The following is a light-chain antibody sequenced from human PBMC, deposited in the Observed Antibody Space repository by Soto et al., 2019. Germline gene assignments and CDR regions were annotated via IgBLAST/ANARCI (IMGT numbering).Light chain of an antibody. J-gene: IGKJ1*01. CDR2: AAY. V-gene: IGKV3-20*01. Sequence: EVVLTQSPDTLSFSPWERATISCRASQSVPNNYLAWYLQKPGQAPKVLIYAAYNRATGIPDRFSGSGSGTDFTLTIRRLEPEDFAVFYCQKYGGGPWKFGQGTKVDIK. CDR1: QSVPNNY. CDR3: QKYGGGPWK.